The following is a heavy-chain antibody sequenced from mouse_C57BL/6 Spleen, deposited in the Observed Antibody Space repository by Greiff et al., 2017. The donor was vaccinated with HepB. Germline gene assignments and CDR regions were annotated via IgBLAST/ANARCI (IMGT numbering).Heavy chain of an antibody. V-gene: IGHV5-4*01. D-gene: IGHD4-1*01. CDR2: ISDGGSYT. CDR3: ARDGDRTGSFDY. Sequence: EVHLVESGGGLVKPGGSLKLSCAASGFTFSSYAMSWVRQTPEKRLEWVATISDGGSYTYYPDNVKGRFTISRDNAKNNLYLQMSHLKSEDTAMYYCARDGDRTGSFDYWGQGTTLTVSS. J-gene: IGHJ2*01. CDR1: GFTFSSYA.